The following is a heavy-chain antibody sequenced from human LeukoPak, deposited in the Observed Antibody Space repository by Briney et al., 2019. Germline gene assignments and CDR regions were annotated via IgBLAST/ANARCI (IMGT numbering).Heavy chain of an antibody. CDR3: AKNGDRGAYCSGGSCYPYYYYSMDV. CDR1: GFTFSDYG. Sequence: GGSLRLSCTASGFTFSDYGMSWVRQAPGKGLEWVSSISSTGGATFYADSVKGRFAISRDNSKHTLFLQLNSLRAEDTAIYYCAKNGDRGAYCSGGSCYPYYYYSMDVWGKGTTVTISS. J-gene: IGHJ6*03. CDR2: ISSTGGAT. V-gene: IGHV3-23*01. D-gene: IGHD2-15*01.